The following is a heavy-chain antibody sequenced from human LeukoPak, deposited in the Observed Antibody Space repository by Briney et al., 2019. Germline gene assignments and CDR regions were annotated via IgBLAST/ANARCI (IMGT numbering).Heavy chain of an antibody. CDR3: ATMGATNFDH. D-gene: IGHD1-26*01. V-gene: IGHV1-2*02. J-gene: IGHJ4*02. CDR2: INPNSGGT. Sequence: ASVKVSCKVSGYTLTELSMHWVRQAPGQGLEWLGWINPNSGGTHYAQKFQDRVIMTRDTSIRTAYMEVSRLGSDDTAEYYCATMGATNFDHWGQGTLVTVSS. CDR1: GYTLTELS.